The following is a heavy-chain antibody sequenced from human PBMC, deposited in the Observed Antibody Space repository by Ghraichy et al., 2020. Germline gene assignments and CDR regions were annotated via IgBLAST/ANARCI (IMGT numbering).Heavy chain of an antibody. CDR3: ARDQAAGWKNWFDP. Sequence: TLSLTCTVSGGSISSGDYYWSWIRQPPGKGLEWIGYIYYSGSTYYNPSLKSRVTISVDTSKNQFSLKLSSVTAADTAVYYCARDQAAGWKNWFDPWGQGTLVTVSS. J-gene: IGHJ5*02. D-gene: IGHD6-13*01. CDR2: IYYSGST. CDR1: GGSISSGDYY. V-gene: IGHV4-30-4*01.